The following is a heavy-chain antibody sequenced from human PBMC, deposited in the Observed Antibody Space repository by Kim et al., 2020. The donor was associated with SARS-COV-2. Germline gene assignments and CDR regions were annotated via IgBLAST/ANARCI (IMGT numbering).Heavy chain of an antibody. D-gene: IGHD3-22*01. CDR1: EFTFRNAW. CDR3: TPDPQYYDSNAYYYPANLPLF. CDR2: IKSKPEGETA. J-gene: IGHJ4*02. V-gene: IGHV3-15*01. Sequence: GGSLRLSCAASEFTFRNAWMSWVRQTPGKGLEWVGLIKSKPEGETADYAAPVKGRFSISMDDSEKTLYLQMNSLKTEDTGLYYCTPDPQYYDSNAYYYPANLPLFWGQGTPVTVSS.